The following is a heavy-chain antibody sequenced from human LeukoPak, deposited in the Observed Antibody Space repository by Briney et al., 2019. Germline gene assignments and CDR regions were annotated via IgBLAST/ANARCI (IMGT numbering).Heavy chain of an antibody. Sequence: PSETLSLTCAVSGGSISSSNWWSWVRQPPGKGLEWIGEIYHSGSTNYNPSLKSRVTISVDKSKNQFSLKLSSVTAADTAVYYCAGRRIVGATSYYYYGMDVWGQGTTVTVSS. CDR3: AGRRIVGATSYYYYGMDV. D-gene: IGHD1-26*01. CDR1: GGSISSSNW. V-gene: IGHV4-4*02. CDR2: IYHSGST. J-gene: IGHJ6*02.